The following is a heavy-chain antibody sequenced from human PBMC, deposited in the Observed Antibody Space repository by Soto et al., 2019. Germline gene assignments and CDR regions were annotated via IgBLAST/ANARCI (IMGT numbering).Heavy chain of an antibody. CDR3: AREDDGGDSLDV. Sequence: QVQLQQSGPGLVKPSQTLSLTCTVSGDSISSDYYHWTWIRQSPGKGLEWIGYIHHSGSILYNPSLKSRVTISVDTSKNQFSPPLTSVTAADTAVYFWAREDDGGDSLDVWGQGTTVTVSS. CDR2: IHHSGSI. D-gene: IGHD2-21*02. V-gene: IGHV4-30-4*08. CDR1: GDSISSDYYH. J-gene: IGHJ6*02.